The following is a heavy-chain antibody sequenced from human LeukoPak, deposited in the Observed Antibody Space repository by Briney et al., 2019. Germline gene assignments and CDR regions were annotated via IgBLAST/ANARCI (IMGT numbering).Heavy chain of an antibody. CDR2: IYYSGST. CDR3: AREGYDSSGYYYKAFDY. J-gene: IGHJ4*02. CDR1: GGSISSSSYY. D-gene: IGHD3-22*01. Sequence: SDTLSLTCTVSGGSISSSSYYWGWNRQPPGKGLEWIGSIYYSGSTYYNPSLKSRVTMSVDTSKNQFSLKLSSVTAADTAVYYCAREGYDSSGYYYKAFDYWGQGTLVTVSS. V-gene: IGHV4-39*07.